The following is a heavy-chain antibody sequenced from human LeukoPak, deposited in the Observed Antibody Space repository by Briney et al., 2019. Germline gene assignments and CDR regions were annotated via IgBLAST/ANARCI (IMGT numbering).Heavy chain of an antibody. CDR3: ARDPSYPYYYYYGMDV. D-gene: IGHD3-10*01. J-gene: IGHJ6*02. CDR1: GGTFSSYA. V-gene: IGHV1-69*04. CDR2: IIPILGIA. Sequence: SVKVSCKASGGTFSSYAISWVRQAPGQGLEWMGRIIPILGIANYAQKFQGRVTITADKSTSTAYMELSSLRSEDTAVYYCARDPSYPYYYYYGMDVWGQGTTVTVSS.